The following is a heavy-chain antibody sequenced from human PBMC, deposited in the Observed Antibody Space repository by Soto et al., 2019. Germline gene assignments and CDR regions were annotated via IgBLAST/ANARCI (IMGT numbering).Heavy chain of an antibody. CDR3: ARAPTIQLVHPAYFDY. V-gene: IGHV5-51*01. Sequence: PGESLKISCQASGYTFSAFWITWVRQMPGKGLEWMGTIYPKDSDTNYSPSFQGQVTISADKSINTAYLQWSRLRASDTAMYYWARAPTIQLVHPAYFDYWGQGTLVT. CDR1: GYTFSAFW. D-gene: IGHD1-1*01. J-gene: IGHJ4*02. CDR2: IYPKDSDT.